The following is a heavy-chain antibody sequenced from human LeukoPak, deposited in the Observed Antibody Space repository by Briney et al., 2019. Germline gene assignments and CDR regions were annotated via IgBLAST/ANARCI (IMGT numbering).Heavy chain of an antibody. J-gene: IGHJ4*02. CDR1: GFTFSSYS. Sequence: GGSLRLSCAASGFTFSSYSMNWVRQAPGKGLVWVSHINGDGSWTTYADSVKGRFTISKDNAKNTVYLQMNNLRAEDTAVYYCVSFYETYWGRGTLVTVSS. CDR2: INGDGSWT. V-gene: IGHV3-74*01. CDR3: VSFYETY. D-gene: IGHD2-2*01.